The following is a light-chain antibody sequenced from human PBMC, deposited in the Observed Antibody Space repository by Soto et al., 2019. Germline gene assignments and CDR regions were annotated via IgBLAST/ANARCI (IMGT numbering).Light chain of an antibody. CDR2: AAS. V-gene: IGKV1-9*01. CDR3: QQRT. CDR1: QGISSY. Sequence: DIQLTQSPSFLSASVVDRVTITCRASQGISSYLAWYQQKPGKAPKLLIYAASTLQSGVPSRFSGSGSGTEFTLTISSLQPEDFATYYCQQRTFGGGTKVDIK. J-gene: IGKJ4*01.